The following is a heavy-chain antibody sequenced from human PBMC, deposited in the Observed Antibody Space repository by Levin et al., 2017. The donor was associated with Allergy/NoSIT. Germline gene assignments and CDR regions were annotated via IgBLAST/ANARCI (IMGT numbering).Heavy chain of an antibody. CDR3: ASSFSAPDAFDI. D-gene: IGHD3-16*01. CDR1: GYTFTSYD. V-gene: IGHV1-8*01. Sequence: PGESLKISCKASGYTFTSYDINWVRQATGQGLEWMGWMNPNSGNTGYAQKFQGRVTMTRNTSISTAYMELSSLRSEDTAVYYCASSFSAPDAFDIWGQGTMVTVSS. CDR2: MNPNSGNT. J-gene: IGHJ3*02.